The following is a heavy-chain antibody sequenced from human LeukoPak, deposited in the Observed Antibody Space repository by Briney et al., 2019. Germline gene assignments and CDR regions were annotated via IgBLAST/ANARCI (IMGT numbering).Heavy chain of an antibody. CDR3: ATVDIVATIPFDY. V-gene: IGHV3-74*01. D-gene: IGHD5-12*01. Sequence: TGGSLRLSCAPSGFTFSSYWMHCVCQAPGRGLVWVSRINSDGSRTSYADSVKGRFTISRDNAKNTLYLQMNSLRAEDTAVYYCATVDIVATIPFDYWGQGTLVTVSS. J-gene: IGHJ4*02. CDR2: INSDGSRT. CDR1: GFTFSSYW.